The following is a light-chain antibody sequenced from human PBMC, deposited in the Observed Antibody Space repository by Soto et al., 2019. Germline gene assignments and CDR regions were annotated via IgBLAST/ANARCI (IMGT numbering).Light chain of an antibody. CDR2: PAS. CDR1: QPVSSW. CDR3: QQANIFPRT. V-gene: IGKV1D-12*01. J-gene: IGKJ2*01. Sequence: IQMTQSPSSVSASVGDRITITCRASQPVSSWLAWYQQKPGRAPKLLIYPASSLQIGVPSRFSGNGSGTDFTLTINGLHPEDFATYFCQQANIFPRTFAQGTKLEIK.